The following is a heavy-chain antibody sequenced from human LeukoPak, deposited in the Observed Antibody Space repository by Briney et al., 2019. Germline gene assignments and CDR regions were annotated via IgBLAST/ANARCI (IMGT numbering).Heavy chain of an antibody. CDR2: INPSGGST. CDR1: GYTFTSYD. Sequence: ASVKVSCKAFGYTFTSYDINWVRQATGQGLEWMGIINPSGGSTSYAQKFQGRVTMTRDMSTSTVYMELSSLRSEDTAVYYCARGDGYNYDSYFDYWGQGTLVTVSS. D-gene: IGHD5-24*01. J-gene: IGHJ4*02. V-gene: IGHV1-46*01. CDR3: ARGDGYNYDSYFDY.